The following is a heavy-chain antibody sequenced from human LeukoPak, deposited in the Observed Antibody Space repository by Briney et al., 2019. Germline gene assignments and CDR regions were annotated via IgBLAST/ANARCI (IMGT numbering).Heavy chain of an antibody. D-gene: IGHD3-10*01. Sequence: GGSLRLSCEASGLSLSDYWMGWVRQAPGKGPEWVANINKDGSEKYYVGSVKGRFTISRDNAKNSLYLQMNSLRDDDTAVYYCARNFDGDDYWGQGTLVTVSS. J-gene: IGHJ4*02. CDR3: ARNFDGDDY. V-gene: IGHV3-7*01. CDR1: GLSLSDYW. CDR2: INKDGSEK.